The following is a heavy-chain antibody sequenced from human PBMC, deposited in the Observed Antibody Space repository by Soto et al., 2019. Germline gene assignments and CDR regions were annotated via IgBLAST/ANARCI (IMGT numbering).Heavy chain of an antibody. CDR2: IIPIFGTA. CDR1: GGTFSSYA. J-gene: IGHJ6*02. D-gene: IGHD3-3*01. V-gene: IGHV1-69*13. CDR3: ARSKYYDFWSGPNDYYYYGMNV. Sequence: ASVKVSCKASGGTFSSYAISWVRQAPGQGLEWMGGIIPIFGTANYAQKFQGRVTITADESTSTAYMELSSLRSEDTAVYYCARSKYYDFWSGPNDYYYYGMNVWGLGTTVTVSS.